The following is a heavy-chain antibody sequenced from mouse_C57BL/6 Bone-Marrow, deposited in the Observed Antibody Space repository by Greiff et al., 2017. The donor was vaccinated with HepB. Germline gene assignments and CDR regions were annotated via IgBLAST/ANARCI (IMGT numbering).Heavy chain of an antibody. CDR1: EYEFPSHD. Sequence: EVKVEESGGGLVQPGESLKLSCESNEYEFPSHDMSWVRKTPEKRLELVAAINSDGGSTYYPDTMERRFIISRDNTKKTLYLQMSSLRSEDTALYYCARYGNYRDYFDYWGQGTTLTVSS. CDR3: ARYGNYRDYFDY. V-gene: IGHV5-2*03. J-gene: IGHJ2*01. CDR2: INSDGGST. D-gene: IGHD2-10*02.